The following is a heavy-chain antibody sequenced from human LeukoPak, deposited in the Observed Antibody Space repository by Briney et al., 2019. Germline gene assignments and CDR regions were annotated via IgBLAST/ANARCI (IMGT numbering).Heavy chain of an antibody. V-gene: IGHV4-34*01. CDR2: INHSGST. J-gene: IGHJ3*02. CDR1: GGSFSGYY. CDR3: ARRQQWLAIYAFDI. D-gene: IGHD6-19*01. Sequence: SETLSLTCAAYGGSFSGYYWSWIRQPPGKGLEWIGEINHSGSTNYNPSLKSRVTISVDTSKNQFSLKLSSVTAADTAVYYCARRQQWLAIYAFDIWGQGTMVTVSS.